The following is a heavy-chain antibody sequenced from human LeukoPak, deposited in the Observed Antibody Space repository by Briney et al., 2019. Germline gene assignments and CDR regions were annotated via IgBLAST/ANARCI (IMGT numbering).Heavy chain of an antibody. CDR1: GGYMNSYY. D-gene: IGHD2-2*01. J-gene: IGHJ6*04. Sequence: SETLSLTRTVSGGYMNSYYWSWIRQPPGKGLEWIAYIYYSGSTNSNPSLKSRVTISVDTSKNQFSLKLSSVTAADTAVYYCARAKFYCSSTREDCHYYGMDVWGKGTTVAVSS. V-gene: IGHV4-59*01. CDR2: IYYSGST. CDR3: ARAKFYCSSTREDCHYYGMDV.